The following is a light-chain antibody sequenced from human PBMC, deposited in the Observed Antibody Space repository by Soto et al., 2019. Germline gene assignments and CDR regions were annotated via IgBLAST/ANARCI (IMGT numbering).Light chain of an antibody. CDR1: QSIRNY. CDR2: DAS. J-gene: IGKJ4*01. CDR3: QQRSDWPPLT. V-gene: IGKV3-11*01. Sequence: EIVLTQSPATLSLSPGERATLSCRASQSIRNYLAWYQQKPGQAPRLLIYDASNRATGIPARFCGSGSGTDFTLTISSLEAEDFAVYYCQQRSDWPPLTFGGGTKVEIK.